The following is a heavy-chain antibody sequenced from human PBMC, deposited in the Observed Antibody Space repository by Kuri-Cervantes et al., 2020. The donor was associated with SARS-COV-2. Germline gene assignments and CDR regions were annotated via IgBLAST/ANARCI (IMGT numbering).Heavy chain of an antibody. D-gene: IGHD3-22*01. CDR3: AREQISLIVLQSGTFAI. V-gene: IGHV6-1*01. J-gene: IGHJ3*02. Sequence: SCAISEESVSSNSAAWDWIRQSPSRGLEWLGRTYYNSQWYTDYSPSVKSRIIIRSDTSKNHVSLQLNSVTPEDTAVYYCAREQISLIVLQSGTFAIWGQGTMVTVSS. CDR1: EESVSSNSAA. CDR2: TYYNSQWYT.